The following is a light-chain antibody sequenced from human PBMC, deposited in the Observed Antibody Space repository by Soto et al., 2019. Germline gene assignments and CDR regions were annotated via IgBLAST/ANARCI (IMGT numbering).Light chain of an antibody. CDR1: QSVSSSY. J-gene: IGKJ2*01. CDR2: GAS. V-gene: IGKV3-20*01. CDR3: QHYGSSPRT. Sequence: EIVLTQSPGTLSLSPGERATLSCRASQSVSSSYLAWYQQKPGQAPRLLIYGASTRATGIPDRFSGSGSGTDFTLTISRLEPEDFAVYYCQHYGSSPRTVGQGTKLEIK.